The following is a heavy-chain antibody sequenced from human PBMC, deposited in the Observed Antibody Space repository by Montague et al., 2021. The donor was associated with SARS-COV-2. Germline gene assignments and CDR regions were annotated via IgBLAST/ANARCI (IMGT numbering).Heavy chain of an antibody. V-gene: IGHV4-38-2*02. CDR2: ICHGGST. CDR1: HYSITYAYY. Sequence: SETRSLTCTVSHYSITYAYYWGWVRQPPGKGLEWIGNICHGGSTYYNPSLKSRVTISVDTSKNQFSLKLTSVTAADTAVYYCARTSQYCDTTSCYLHNAMDVWGQGTTVTVSS. CDR3: ARTSQYCDTTSCYLHNAMDV. D-gene: IGHD2-2*01. J-gene: IGHJ6*02.